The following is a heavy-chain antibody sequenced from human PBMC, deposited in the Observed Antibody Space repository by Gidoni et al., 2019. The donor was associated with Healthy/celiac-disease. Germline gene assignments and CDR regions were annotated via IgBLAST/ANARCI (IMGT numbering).Heavy chain of an antibody. CDR3: ARVPRYSSGWAHLLY. V-gene: IGHV3-48*03. D-gene: IGHD6-19*01. J-gene: IGHJ4*02. CDR2: ISSSGSTI. Sequence: EVQLVESGGGLVQPGGSLSLSCAASGFTFSSYEMNWVRQAPGKGLEWVSYISSSGSTIYYADSVKGRFTISRDNAKNSLYLQMNSLRAEDTAVYYCARVPRYSSGWAHLLYWGQGTLVT. CDR1: GFTFSSYE.